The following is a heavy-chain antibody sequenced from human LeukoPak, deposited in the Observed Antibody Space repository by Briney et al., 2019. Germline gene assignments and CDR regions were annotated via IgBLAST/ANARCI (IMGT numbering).Heavy chain of an antibody. Sequence: ASVQVSCKPSGYTFTDYSIHWVRQAPGQGLEWMGWINPDNGDTGYAQNFQGRVTMTRDTSITTAYMQLDSLRSDDTAVYYCARGVGIPVLGTPWFDPWGQGTLVSVSS. CDR3: ARGVGIPVLGTPWFDP. CDR1: GYTFTDYS. J-gene: IGHJ5*02. D-gene: IGHD1-1*01. V-gene: IGHV1-2*02. CDR2: INPDNGDT.